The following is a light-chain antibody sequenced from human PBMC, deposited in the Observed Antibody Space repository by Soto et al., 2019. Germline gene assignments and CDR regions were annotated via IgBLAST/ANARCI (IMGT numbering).Light chain of an antibody. Sequence: EIVLTQSPGTLSLSPGERATLSCKASRSVADNYLAWYQQKPGQAPRLLIYAASRRDIGIPDTFSGSGSGTDFTLTITRLEPEDFALYYCQLYGHSPRTFGQGTKVEIK. J-gene: IGKJ1*01. CDR1: RSVADNY. CDR2: AAS. CDR3: QLYGHSPRT. V-gene: IGKV3-20*01.